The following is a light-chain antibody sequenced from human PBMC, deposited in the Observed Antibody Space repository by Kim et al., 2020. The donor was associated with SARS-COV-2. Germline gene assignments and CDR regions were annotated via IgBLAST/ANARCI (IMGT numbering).Light chain of an antibody. CDR1: QSVAIN. Sequence: PGERATRSCRASQSVAINVAWFQHRPGQAPRLLIYDASIRATGIPARFSAIGSGTEFTLTISSLQSEDFAVYFCQQYNKVPPRSTFGQGTKLEI. J-gene: IGKJ2*01. CDR2: DAS. V-gene: IGKV3-15*01. CDR3: QQYNKVPPRST.